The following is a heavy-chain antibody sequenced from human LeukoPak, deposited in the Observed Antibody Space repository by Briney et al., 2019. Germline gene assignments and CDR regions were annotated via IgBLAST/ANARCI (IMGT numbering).Heavy chain of an antibody. Sequence: ASVKVSCKASGYTFTSYGISWVRQAPGQGLEWMGWISAYNGNTNYAQKLQGRVTITTDTSTSTAYMELRSLRSDDTAVYYCARAKLGGDGYNDLDYWGQGTLVTVSS. CDR1: GYTFTSYG. V-gene: IGHV1-18*01. CDR2: ISAYNGNT. CDR3: ARAKLGGDGYNDLDY. D-gene: IGHD5-24*01. J-gene: IGHJ4*02.